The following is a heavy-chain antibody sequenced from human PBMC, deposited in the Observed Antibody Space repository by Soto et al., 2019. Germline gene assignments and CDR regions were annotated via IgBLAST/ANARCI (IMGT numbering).Heavy chain of an antibody. CDR3: ARGLGVVRGVTGVRY. J-gene: IGHJ4*02. D-gene: IGHD3-10*01. CDR2: INHSGST. V-gene: IGHV4-34*01. Sequence: QVQLQQWGAGLLKPSETLSLTCAVYGGSFSGYYWSWIRQPPGKGLEWIGEINHSGSTNYNPSLKSRVTISVDTSKNQFSLKLSSVTAADTAVYYCARGLGVVRGVTGVRYWGQGTLVTVSS. CDR1: GGSFSGYY.